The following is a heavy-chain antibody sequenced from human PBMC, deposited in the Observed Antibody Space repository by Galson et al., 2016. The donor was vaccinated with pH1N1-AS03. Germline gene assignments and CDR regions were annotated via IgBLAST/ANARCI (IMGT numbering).Heavy chain of an antibody. V-gene: IGHV3-7*03. D-gene: IGHD2-21*02. CDR3: ARESTGTENNVVVTGRYGYYYMDV. CDR2: INQDENEK. CDR1: GFTFKSYW. J-gene: IGHJ6*03. Sequence: SLRLSCAASGFTFKSYWMSWVLQAPGKGLEWVANINQDENEKYCVDSVKGRFTISRENAKNSLYWEMNSLRAEDTALYYCARESTGTENNVVVTGRYGYYYMDVWGKGTTVTVSS.